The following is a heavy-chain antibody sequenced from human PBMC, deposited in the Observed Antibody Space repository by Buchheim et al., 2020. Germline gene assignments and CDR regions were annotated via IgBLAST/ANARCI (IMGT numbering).Heavy chain of an antibody. V-gene: IGHV3-74*01. Sequence: EVQLVESGGGLVQPGGSLRLSCAASGFSFSSCWMHWFRQTPGKGLLWVSRTNTDGTYTSYADSVKGRFTISRDNARNMVSLEMNSLRAEDTAVYYCVSPGIRDGYDFDYWGQGT. D-gene: IGHD5-24*01. CDR1: GFSFSSCW. CDR2: TNTDGTYT. CDR3: VSPGIRDGYDFDY. J-gene: IGHJ4*02.